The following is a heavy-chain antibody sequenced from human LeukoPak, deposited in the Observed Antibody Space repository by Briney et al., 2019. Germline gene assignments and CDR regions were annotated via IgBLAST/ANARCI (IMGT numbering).Heavy chain of an antibody. CDR3: AKDGFGAYGAGWFDP. Sequence: PGGSLRLSCATSGFIFNNYAMSWVRQAPGKGLEWVSGISGITTYYADSVKGRFTISRDNSKNTLYLQMDSLRAEDTALYYCAKDGFGAYGAGWFDPWGQGTLVTVSS. CDR2: ISGITT. J-gene: IGHJ5*02. CDR1: GFIFNNYA. D-gene: IGHD4-17*01. V-gene: IGHV3-23*01.